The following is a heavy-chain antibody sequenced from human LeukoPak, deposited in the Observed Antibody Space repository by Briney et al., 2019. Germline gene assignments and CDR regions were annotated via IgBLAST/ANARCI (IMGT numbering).Heavy chain of an antibody. J-gene: IGHJ4*02. CDR1: GFSFSNYG. D-gene: IGHD1-26*01. Sequence: GSLRLSCAASGFSFSNYGMHWVRQAPGKGLEWVAVTSPDEGLKFYGDSVKGRFTISRDNSKNTMYLQMNNLREEDTAVYYCTRDPILGAPDYFDYWGQGTLVTVSS. V-gene: IGHV3-30*19. CDR2: TSPDEGLK. CDR3: TRDPILGAPDYFDY.